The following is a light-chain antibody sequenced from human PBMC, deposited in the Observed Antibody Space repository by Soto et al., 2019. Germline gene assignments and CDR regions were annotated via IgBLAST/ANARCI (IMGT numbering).Light chain of an antibody. V-gene: IGLV1-40*01. Sequence: QSVLTQPHSLSGAPGQRVTISCTGNNSNIGAGYDVHWYQQLPGTAPKLLIYGDINRPSGVPDRFSGSNSGTSASLAITGLQAEDEADYYCQSYDSSLSASVFGGGTKLTVL. CDR2: GDI. CDR1: NSNIGAGYD. J-gene: IGLJ2*01. CDR3: QSYDSSLSASV.